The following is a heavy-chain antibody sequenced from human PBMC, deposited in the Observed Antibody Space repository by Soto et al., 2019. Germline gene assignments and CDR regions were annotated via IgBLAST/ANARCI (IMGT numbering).Heavy chain of an antibody. J-gene: IGHJ5*01. CDR3: AGDQGLKGPAVVWNKFES. CDR2: INSYNGDT. CDR1: GYDFIGHG. V-gene: IGHV1-18*04. D-gene: IGHD6-19*01. Sequence: QVQLVQAGGEEKKPGASVKVSCKASGYDFIGHGISWVRQARGQGLEWMGGINSYNGDTKYARKYQDRVTWTKDKTTRTVSMEPTCLRSDDTAVYYCAGDQGLKGPAVVWNKFESWGQGTLITFSS.